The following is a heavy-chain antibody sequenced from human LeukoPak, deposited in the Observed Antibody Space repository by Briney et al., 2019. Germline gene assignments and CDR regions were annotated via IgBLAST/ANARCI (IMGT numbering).Heavy chain of an antibody. CDR2: IKRKGDDGTI. CDR3: TAGTGRSDFDY. Sequence: PGGSLRVSCVASGFTFNNAWMSWVRQAPGKGLEWVGRIKRKGDDGTIDYAAPVKGRFTISRDDSKNTLYLQMNSLKSEDTAVYYCTAGTGRSDFDYWGQGTLVTVSS. CDR1: GFTFNNAW. J-gene: IGHJ4*02. D-gene: IGHD3/OR15-3a*01. V-gene: IGHV3-15*01.